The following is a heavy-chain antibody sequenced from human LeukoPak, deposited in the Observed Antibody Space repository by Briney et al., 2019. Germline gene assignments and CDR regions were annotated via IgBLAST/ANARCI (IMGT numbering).Heavy chain of an antibody. CDR3: ARDPYGDYPRDGYYFDY. D-gene: IGHD4-17*01. J-gene: IGHJ4*02. CDR2: IIPIFGTA. CDR1: GGTFSSYA. Sequence: GSSVKVSCKASGGTFSSYAISWVRQAPGQGLEWMGRIIPIFGTANYAQKFQGRVTITTDESTSTAYMELSSLRSEDTAVYYCARDPYGDYPRDGYYFDYWGQGTLVTVSS. V-gene: IGHV1-69*05.